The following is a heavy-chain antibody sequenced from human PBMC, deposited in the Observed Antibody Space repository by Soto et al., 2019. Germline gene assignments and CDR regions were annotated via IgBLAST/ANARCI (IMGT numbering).Heavy chain of an antibody. CDR3: VRAIDYGGTYGSDV. D-gene: IGHD4-17*01. CDR2: IDYGGTT. V-gene: IGHV4-39*01. Sequence: SETLSLTCTVSGGSFSSTTHYCGWIRQPPGRGLEWIATIDYGGTTYYNPSLKSRVTISVDTSKKQCSLKLSSVTAADTAVFYCVRAIDYGGTYGSDVWGPGTTVTVSS. CDR1: GGSFSSTTHY. J-gene: IGHJ6*02.